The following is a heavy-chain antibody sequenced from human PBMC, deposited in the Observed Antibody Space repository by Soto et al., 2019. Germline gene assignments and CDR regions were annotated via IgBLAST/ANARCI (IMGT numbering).Heavy chain of an antibody. V-gene: IGHV4-39*01. D-gene: IGHD2-8*01. CDR1: GGSISSSSYY. CDR3: ARGVGDCTNGVCYPFDY. CDR2: IYYSGST. Sequence: SETLSLTCTVSGGSISSSSYYWGWIRQPPGKGLEWIGSIYYSGSTYYNPSLKSRVTISVDMSKNQFSLKLSSVTAADTAVYYCARGVGDCTNGVCYPFDYWGRGTLVTVSS. J-gene: IGHJ4*02.